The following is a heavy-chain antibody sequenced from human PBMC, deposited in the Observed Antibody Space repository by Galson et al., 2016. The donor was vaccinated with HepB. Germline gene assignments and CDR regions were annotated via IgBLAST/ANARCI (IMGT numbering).Heavy chain of an antibody. J-gene: IGHJ3*01. D-gene: IGHD1-1*01. V-gene: IGHV3-21*01. CDR3: AREGSVVKPTDPVSAFDF. CDR2: ISSSKTYI. CDR1: GFTFKTYT. Sequence: SLRLSCAASGFTFKTYTMNWVRQAPGKAPEWVSSISSSKTYIYYADSVRGRFTVSGGNAKDSLYLQMYSLRAEDTATYYCAREGSVVKPTDPVSAFDFWGQGTVVTVSS.